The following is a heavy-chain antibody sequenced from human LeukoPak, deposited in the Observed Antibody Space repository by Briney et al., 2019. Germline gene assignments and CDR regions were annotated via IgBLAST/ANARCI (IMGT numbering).Heavy chain of an antibody. CDR3: AKRSLHGSGSPLYFDY. Sequence: GGSLRLSCTASGFTFSNYGMSWVRQAPGQGLEWVSAISSGGGSTYYADSVKGRFTISRDSSKNTLYLQMNSLRAEDTAVYYCAKRSLHGSGSPLYFDYWGQGTLVTVSS. D-gene: IGHD3-10*01. CDR2: ISSGGGST. V-gene: IGHV3-23*01. J-gene: IGHJ4*02. CDR1: GFTFSNYG.